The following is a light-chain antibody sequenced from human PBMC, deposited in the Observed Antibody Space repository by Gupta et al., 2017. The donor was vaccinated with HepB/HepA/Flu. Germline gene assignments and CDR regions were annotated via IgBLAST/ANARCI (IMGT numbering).Light chain of an antibody. CDR2: GAS. CDR1: QSVSSN. V-gene: IGKV3-15*01. J-gene: IGKJ1*01. CDR3: QQYNNWITWT. Sequence: EIVMTQSPATLSVSPGERATLSCRASQSVSSNLAWYQQKPGQAPRLLIYGASTRATGIPARFSGSGSGTEFTLTISSLQSEDVAVYYCQQYNNWITWTFGQGTKVEIK.